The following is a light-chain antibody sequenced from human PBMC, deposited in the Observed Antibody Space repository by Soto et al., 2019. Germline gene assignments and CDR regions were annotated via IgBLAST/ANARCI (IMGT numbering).Light chain of an antibody. CDR1: QSISSY. J-gene: IGKJ1*01. Sequence: DIQMTQSPSSLSASVGDRVTITCRASQSISSYLNWYQQKPGKAPKLLIYAASSLQSGVPSRFSGSGSGTEFTLTISSLQPDDFATYYCQQYSSYSPTFGQGTKVEIK. CDR3: QQYSSYSPT. V-gene: IGKV1-5*01. CDR2: AAS.